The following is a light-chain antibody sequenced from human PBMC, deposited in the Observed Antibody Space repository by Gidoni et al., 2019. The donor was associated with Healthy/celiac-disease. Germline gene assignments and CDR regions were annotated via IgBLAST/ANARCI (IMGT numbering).Light chain of an antibody. CDR2: AAS. J-gene: IGKJ4*01. CDR1: QSISSY. CDR3: QQSYSTPPT. Sequence: DIQMTQSPSSLSASVGDRVTITCRASQSISSYLNLYQQKPGKAPKLLIYAASSLQSGVPSRFSGSGSGTDFTLTISSLQPADFATYYCQQSYSTPPTFGGGTKVEIK. V-gene: IGKV1-39*01.